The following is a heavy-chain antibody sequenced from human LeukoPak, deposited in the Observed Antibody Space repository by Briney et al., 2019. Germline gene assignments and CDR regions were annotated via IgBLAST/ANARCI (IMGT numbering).Heavy chain of an antibody. CDR1: DDSITMYY. V-gene: IGHV4-59*01. J-gene: IGHJ6*03. CDR3: ARGRVSSSTWYSTYYYFYYMDF. Sequence: SETLSLTCTVSDDSITMYYWTWIRQPPGKGLEWIGYVDHTGSTKFNPSLNGRVSISRDTSNNFFSLRLRSVTAADTAVYFCARGRVSSSTWYSTYYYFYYMDFWGKGTTVTVSS. CDR2: VDHTGST. D-gene: IGHD4-11*01.